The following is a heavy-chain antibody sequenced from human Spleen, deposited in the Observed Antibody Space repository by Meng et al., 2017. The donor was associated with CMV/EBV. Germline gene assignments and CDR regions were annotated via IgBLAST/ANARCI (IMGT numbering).Heavy chain of an antibody. Sequence: ASVKVSCKASGYSSSTYGITWVRQDPGQGLEWMGWISDYNGNIDYAQKFQGRVTMTTDTNTSTAYMELRSLTADDTSVYYCARQSFDYWGQGSLVTVSS. CDR3: ARQSFDY. CDR1: GYSSSTYG. J-gene: IGHJ4*02. V-gene: IGHV1-18*01. CDR2: ISDYNGNI.